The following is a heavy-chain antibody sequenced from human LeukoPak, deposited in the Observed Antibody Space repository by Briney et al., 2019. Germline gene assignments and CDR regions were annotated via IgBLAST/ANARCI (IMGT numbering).Heavy chain of an antibody. J-gene: IGHJ6*02. CDR3: ARGGYSSSWSLGYYGMDV. V-gene: IGHV1-18*01. Sequence: ASVKVSCKASGYTFTSYGISWVRQAPGQGLEWMGWISAYNGNTNYAQKLQGRGTMATDTSTSTAYMELRSLRSDDTAVDYCARGGYSSSWSLGYYGMDVWGQGTTVTVSS. CDR2: ISAYNGNT. D-gene: IGHD6-13*01. CDR1: GYTFTSYG.